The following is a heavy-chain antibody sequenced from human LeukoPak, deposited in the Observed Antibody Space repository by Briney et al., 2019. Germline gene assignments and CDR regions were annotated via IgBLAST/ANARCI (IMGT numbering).Heavy chain of an antibody. D-gene: IGHD2-2*02. J-gene: IGHJ6*02. V-gene: IGHV1-69*04. CDR1: GGTFSSYA. Sequence: SVKVSCKASGGTFSSYAISWVRQAPGQGLERMGRIIPIFGIANYAQKFQGRVTITADKSTSTAYMELSSLRSEDTAVYYCARDEMRCSSTSCYTGYYYGMDVWGQGTTVTVSS. CDR3: ARDEMRCSSTSCYTGYYYGMDV. CDR2: IIPIFGIA.